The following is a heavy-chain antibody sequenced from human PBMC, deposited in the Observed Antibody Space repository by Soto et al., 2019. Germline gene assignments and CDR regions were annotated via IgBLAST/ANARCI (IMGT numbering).Heavy chain of an antibody. CDR2: MWYHVRDL. Sequence: GGSLRLSCAASGFSFSDYVMHWVRQAPGKGLEWVAVMWYHVRDLFYADSVKGRFTISRDNAKNSLYLQMSSLRAEDTALYYCAREQTDSLGSYYGMDVWGQGTTVTVSS. D-gene: IGHD7-27*01. CDR3: AREQTDSLGSYYGMDV. CDR1: GFSFSDYV. V-gene: IGHV3-33*01. J-gene: IGHJ6*02.